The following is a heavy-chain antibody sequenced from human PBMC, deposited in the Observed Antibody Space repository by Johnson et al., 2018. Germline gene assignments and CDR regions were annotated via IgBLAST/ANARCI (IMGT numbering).Heavy chain of an antibody. Sequence: QVQLVQAGGGVVQPGRSLRLSCAASGFTFSSYGMHWVRQAPGKGLEWVAVISYDGSNKYYADSVKGRCTISRDNSKNTLYLQMNSLRAEDTAVYYWARGIGPTYDVLKMDAFDIWGQGTMVTVSS. D-gene: IGHD3-9*01. CDR3: ARGIGPTYDVLKMDAFDI. CDR1: GFTFSSYG. V-gene: IGHV3-30*03. J-gene: IGHJ3*02. CDR2: ISYDGSNK.